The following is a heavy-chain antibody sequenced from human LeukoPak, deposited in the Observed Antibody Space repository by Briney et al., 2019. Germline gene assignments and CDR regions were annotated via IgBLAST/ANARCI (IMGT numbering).Heavy chain of an antibody. CDR2: ISSSGSTI. J-gene: IGHJ3*02. CDR1: GFTFSSYE. CDR3: AKDLYYYDSSGYYDDAFDI. V-gene: IGHV3-48*03. Sequence: GGSLRLSCAASGFTFSSYEMNWVRQAPGKGLEWVSYISSSGSTIYYADSVKGRFTISRDNSKNTLYLQMNSLRAEDTAVYYCAKDLYYYDSSGYYDDAFDIWGQGTMVTVSS. D-gene: IGHD3-22*01.